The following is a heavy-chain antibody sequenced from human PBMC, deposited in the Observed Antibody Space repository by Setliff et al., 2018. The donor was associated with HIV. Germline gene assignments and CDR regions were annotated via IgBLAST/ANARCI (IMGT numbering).Heavy chain of an antibody. CDR3: ARTGWAQLIQGAWFGP. V-gene: IGHV4-39*01. CDR1: GGFISSYY. CDR2: ISSSGGT. D-gene: IGHD2-8*01. J-gene: IGHJ5*02. Sequence: SETLSLTCTVSGGFISSYYWGWTRQSPGKGLEWVGSISSSGGTSYSAASLKSRVTLSIDTSKNQFSLKLTSVTAADTAMYYCARTGWAQLIQGAWFGPWGQGVLVTVSS.